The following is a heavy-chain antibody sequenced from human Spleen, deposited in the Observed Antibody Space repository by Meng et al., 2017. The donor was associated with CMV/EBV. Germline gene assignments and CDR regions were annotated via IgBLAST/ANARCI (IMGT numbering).Heavy chain of an antibody. Sequence: GESLKISCAASGFTFSSHWMTWVRQAPGKGLGWVANINQDGSQKNYVDSVKGRFTISRDNAKNSLFLQMNSLRAEDTAVYYCARVAAAGRGMDVWGQGTTVTVSS. CDR3: ARVAAAGRGMDV. D-gene: IGHD6-13*01. CDR2: INQDGSQK. V-gene: IGHV3-7*04. CDR1: GFTFSSHW. J-gene: IGHJ6*02.